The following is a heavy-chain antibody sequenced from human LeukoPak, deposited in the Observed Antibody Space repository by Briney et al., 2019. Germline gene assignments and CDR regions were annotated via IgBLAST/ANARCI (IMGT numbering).Heavy chain of an antibody. CDR3: ARLPSSSWPVDY. CDR1: GFTFSSYA. CDR2: ISYDGSNK. V-gene: IGHV3-30-3*01. D-gene: IGHD6-13*01. J-gene: IGHJ4*02. Sequence: GRSLRLSCAASGFTFSSYAMHWVRQAPGKGLEWVAVISYDGSNKYYADSVKGRFTISRDNSKNTLYLQVNSLRAEDTAVYYCARLPSSSWPVDYWGQGTLVTVSS.